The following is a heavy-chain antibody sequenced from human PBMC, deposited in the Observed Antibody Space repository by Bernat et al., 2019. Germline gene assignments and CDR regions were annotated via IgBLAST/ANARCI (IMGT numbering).Heavy chain of an antibody. CDR3: ARVVAGTSPDYYGMDV. Sequence: QVQLVESGGGVVQPGRSLRLSCAASGFTLSSYGMHWVRQAPGKGLEWVAIIWYDGSSKYYADSVKGRFTISRDNSKNTLYLQMNSLRAEDTAVYYCARVVAGTSPDYYGMDVWGQGTTVTVSS. CDR2: IWYDGSSK. CDR1: GFTLSSYG. D-gene: IGHD6-19*01. V-gene: IGHV3-33*01. J-gene: IGHJ6*02.